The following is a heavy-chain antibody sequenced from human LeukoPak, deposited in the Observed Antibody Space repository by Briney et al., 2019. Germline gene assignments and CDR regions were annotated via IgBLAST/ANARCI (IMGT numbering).Heavy chain of an antibody. CDR1: GIPFSDYY. CDR3: AAWTAADY. D-gene: IGHD6-13*01. Sequence: PGGSLRLSCVVSGIPFSDYYMNWIRQAPGKGLEWISYISSTSSYTDYADSVKGRFTISRDNAQNALFLQMNSLRVEDTAVYYCAAWTAADYWGQGTRVAASS. CDR2: ISSTSSYT. V-gene: IGHV3-11*03. J-gene: IGHJ4*02.